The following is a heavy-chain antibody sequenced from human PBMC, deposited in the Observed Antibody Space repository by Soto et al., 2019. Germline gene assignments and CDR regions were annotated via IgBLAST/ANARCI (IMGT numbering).Heavy chain of an antibody. D-gene: IGHD6-13*01. Sequence: QLQLQESGPGLVKPSETLSLTCTVSGGSISSSSYYWGWIRQPPGKGLEWIGSIYYSGSTYYNPSLKSRVTISVDTPKNQFSLKLSSVTAADTAVYYCARPGASSSWTNWFDPWGQGTLVTVSS. CDR1: GGSISSSSYY. CDR2: IYYSGST. V-gene: IGHV4-39*01. J-gene: IGHJ5*02. CDR3: ARPGASSSWTNWFDP.